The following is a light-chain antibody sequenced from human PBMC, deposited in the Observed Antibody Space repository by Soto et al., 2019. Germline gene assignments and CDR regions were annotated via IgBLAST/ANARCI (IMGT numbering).Light chain of an antibody. J-gene: IGKJ2*01. V-gene: IGKV3-20*01. CDR2: GAS. CDR1: QSVSSSY. CDR3: QQYGTSPQT. Sequence: ENVLTQSPGTLSLSPGERATLSCRASQSVSSSYLAWYQQKPDQTPRLLIYGASSRATGIPDRFSGSGSGTDFTLTISRLEPEDFAVYYCQQYGTSPQTFGQGTKLEIK.